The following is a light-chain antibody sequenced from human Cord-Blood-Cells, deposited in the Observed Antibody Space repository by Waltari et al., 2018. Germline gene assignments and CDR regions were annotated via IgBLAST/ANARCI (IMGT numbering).Light chain of an antibody. Sequence: QSALTQPPSASGSPGQSVTISCTGTSRDDGGYNYVFWYQQHPGKAPKLMIYEVSKRPSGVPDRFSGSKSGNTASLTVSGLQAEDEADYYCSSYAGSNNLVFGTGTKVTVL. V-gene: IGLV2-8*01. CDR2: EVS. CDR3: SSYAGSNNLV. J-gene: IGLJ1*01. CDR1: SRDDGGYNY.